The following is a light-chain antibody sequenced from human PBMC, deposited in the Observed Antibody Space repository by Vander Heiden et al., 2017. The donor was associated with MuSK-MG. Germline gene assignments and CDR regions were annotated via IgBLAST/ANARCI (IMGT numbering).Light chain of an antibody. CDR2: GAS. V-gene: IGKV1-27*01. CDR3: LKYNSPPPLT. CDR1: QGSRVY. J-gene: IGKJ4*01. Sequence: DVQMTQSPSSLSASVGDRVTITCRASQGSRVYLAWYQQKPGKVPELLIYGASTLQPGVPSRFSGSGSGTDFTLTISNLQPEDFATYYCLKYNSPPPLTFGGGTKVEIK.